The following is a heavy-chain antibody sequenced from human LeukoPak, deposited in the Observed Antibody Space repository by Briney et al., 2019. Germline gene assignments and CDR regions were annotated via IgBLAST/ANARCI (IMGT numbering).Heavy chain of an antibody. CDR1: GGSISSSSYY. J-gene: IGHJ4*02. V-gene: IGHV4-39*07. D-gene: IGHD1-26*01. CDR2: IYYSGST. Sequence: PSETLSLTCTVSGGSISSSSYYWGWIRQPPGKGLEWIGSIYYSGSTYYNPSLKSRVTISVDTSKNQFSLKLSSVTAADTAVYYCARTPRGRISEPSDYWGQGTLVTVSS. CDR3: ARTPRGRISEPSDY.